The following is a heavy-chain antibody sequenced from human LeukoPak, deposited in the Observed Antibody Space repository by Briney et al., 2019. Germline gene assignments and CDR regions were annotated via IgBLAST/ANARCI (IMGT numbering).Heavy chain of an antibody. J-gene: IGHJ4*02. CDR3: ARDEQQLVRPFDY. CDR2: TYYRSKWYN. CDR1: GDSVSSNSAA. V-gene: IGHV6-1*01. Sequence: SQTLSLTCAISGDSVSSNSAAWNWITQSPSRGVEWLGRTYYRSKWYNDYAVSVKSRITINPDTSKNQFSLQLNSVTPEDTAVYYCARDEQQLVRPFDYWGQGTLVTVSS. D-gene: IGHD6-13*01.